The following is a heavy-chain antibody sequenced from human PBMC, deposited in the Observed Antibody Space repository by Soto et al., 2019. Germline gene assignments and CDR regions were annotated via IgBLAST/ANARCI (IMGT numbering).Heavy chain of an antibody. CDR1: GSTFITYG. V-gene: IGHV1-69*10. CDR3: ARETAHRGASGRPLLPENFDS. CDR2: IIPFLGKI. J-gene: IGHJ4*02. Sequence: SVKVSCKTSGSTFITYGISWVRQAPGQGLEWMGGIIPFLGKINHAQNFQDRVTITADKATSTVYMELTTLRSDDTAVYYCARETAHRGASGRPLLPENFDSWGQGTLVTVPQ. D-gene: IGHD3-10*01.